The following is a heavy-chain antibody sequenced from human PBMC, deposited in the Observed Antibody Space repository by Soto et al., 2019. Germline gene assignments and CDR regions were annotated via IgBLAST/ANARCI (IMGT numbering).Heavy chain of an antibody. V-gene: IGHV1-18*04. CDR2: ISAYNGNT. D-gene: IGHD6-13*01. CDR3: ARDSSSWYTDLLHYYYYYGMDV. Sequence: ASVKVSCKASGYTFTSYGIGWVRQAPGQGLEWMGWISAYNGNTNYAQKLQGRVTMTTDTSTSTAYMELRSLRSDDTAVYYCARDSSSWYTDLLHYYYYYGMDVWGQGTTVTVSS. CDR1: GYTFTSYG. J-gene: IGHJ6*02.